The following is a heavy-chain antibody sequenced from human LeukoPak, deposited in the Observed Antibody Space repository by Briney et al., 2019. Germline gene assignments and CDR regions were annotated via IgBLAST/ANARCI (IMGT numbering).Heavy chain of an antibody. D-gene: IGHD6-13*01. CDR3: AKDRAGVAAAGRFDY. Sequence: PGGSLRLFCAASGFTFSSYAMSWVRQAPGKGLEWVSAISGSGGSTYYADSVKGRFTISRDNSKNTLYLQMNSLRAEDTAVYYCAKDRAGVAAAGRFDYWGQGTLVTVSS. J-gene: IGHJ4*02. V-gene: IGHV3-23*01. CDR2: ISGSGGST. CDR1: GFTFSSYA.